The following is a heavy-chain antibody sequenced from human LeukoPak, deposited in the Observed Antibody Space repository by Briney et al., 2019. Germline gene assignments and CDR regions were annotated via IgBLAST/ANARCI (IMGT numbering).Heavy chain of an antibody. J-gene: IGHJ4*02. CDR1: GGTFSSYA. D-gene: IGHD6-19*01. CDR3: ARSQYSSGWYPHFDY. Sequence: SVKVSCKASGGTFSSYAISWVRQAPGQGLEWMGRIIPILGIANYAQKFQGRVTITADKSTGTAYMELSSLRSEDTAVYYCARSQYSSGWYPHFDYWGQGTLVTVSS. CDR2: IIPILGIA. V-gene: IGHV1-69*04.